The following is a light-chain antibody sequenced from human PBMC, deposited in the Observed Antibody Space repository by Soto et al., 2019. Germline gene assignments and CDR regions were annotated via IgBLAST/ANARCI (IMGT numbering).Light chain of an antibody. Sequence: EIVMTQSPATLSVSPGERATFSCRASQSVSSNLAWYQQKPGQAPRLLIYGASIRATGIPARFSGSGSGTEFTVTISSLQPEDFATYYCQQFNSYPWTFGQGTKVDIK. CDR3: QQFNSYPWT. CDR2: GAS. CDR1: QSVSSN. V-gene: IGKV3-15*01. J-gene: IGKJ1*01.